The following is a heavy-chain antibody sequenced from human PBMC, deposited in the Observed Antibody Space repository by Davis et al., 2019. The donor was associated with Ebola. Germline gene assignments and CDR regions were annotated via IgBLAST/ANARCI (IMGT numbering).Heavy chain of an antibody. D-gene: IGHD6-19*01. J-gene: IGHJ6*02. V-gene: IGHV1-58*01. Sequence: SVKVSCKTSGFTFTRSAVQWVRQARGQRLEWVGWIVVGSGNANYAQKFRERVTITRDLSTSTAYMELRSLRSEDTAVYYCTRDELAIAVAGYYYYYGMDVWGQGTTVTVSS. CDR3: TRDELAIAVAGYYYYYGMDV. CDR2: IVVGSGNA. CDR1: GFTFTRSA.